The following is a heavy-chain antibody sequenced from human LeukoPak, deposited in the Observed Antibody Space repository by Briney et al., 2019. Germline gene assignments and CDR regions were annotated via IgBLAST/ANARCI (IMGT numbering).Heavy chain of an antibody. D-gene: IGHD3-16*02. CDR3: AREYYDYVWGSYRYPPAY. CDR1: GFTFSSYA. Sequence: GRSLRLSCAASGFTFSSYAMHWVRQAPGKGLEWVAVISYDGSNKNYADSVKGRFTISRDNSKNTLYLQMNSLRAEDTAVYYCAREYYDYVWGSYRYPPAYWGQGTLVTVSS. J-gene: IGHJ4*02. V-gene: IGHV3-30*04. CDR2: ISYDGSNK.